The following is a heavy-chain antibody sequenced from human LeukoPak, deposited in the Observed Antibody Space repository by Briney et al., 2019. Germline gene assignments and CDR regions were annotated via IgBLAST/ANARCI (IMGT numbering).Heavy chain of an antibody. J-gene: IGHJ4*02. V-gene: IGHV3-7*01. CDR1: GFTFGNYW. CDR2: IKEDGSKK. Sequence: PGGSLRLSCAASGFTFGNYWMNWVRQGPGKGLEWVANIKEDGSKKYYMDSVKGRFIISRDNSENTVYLQMNSLRAEDTAVYYCAKPSSGWYYDYWGQGTLVTVSS. CDR3: AKPSSGWYYDY. D-gene: IGHD6-19*01.